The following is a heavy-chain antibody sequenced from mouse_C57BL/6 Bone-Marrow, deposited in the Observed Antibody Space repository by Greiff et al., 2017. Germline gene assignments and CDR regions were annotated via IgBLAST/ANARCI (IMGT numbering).Heavy chain of an antibody. CDR3: ARLGYYGRSYNFDY. J-gene: IGHJ2*01. CDR2: IYPSDSET. Sequence: QVPLQQPGAELVRPGSSVKLSCTASGYTFTSYWMDWVKHRPGQGLEWIGNIYPSDSETHYNQQFKDKATLTVDKSSSTGYTQLSSLTSEDSAVYYCARLGYYGRSYNFDYWGQGTTLTVSS. CDR1: GYTFTSYW. D-gene: IGHD1-1*01. V-gene: IGHV1-61*01.